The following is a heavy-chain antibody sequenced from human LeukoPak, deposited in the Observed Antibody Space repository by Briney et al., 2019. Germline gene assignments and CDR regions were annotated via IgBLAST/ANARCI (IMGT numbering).Heavy chain of an antibody. Sequence: GESLKISCKGSGYSFTSYWIGWVRQMPGKGLEWMGIIYPGDSDTRYSPSFQGQVTISADKSISTAYLQWSSLKASDTAMYYCARQRCGGDCPPDAFDIWGQGTMVTVS. CDR2: IYPGDSDT. CDR1: GYSFTSYW. CDR3: ARQRCGGDCPPDAFDI. J-gene: IGHJ3*02. D-gene: IGHD2-21*02. V-gene: IGHV5-51*01.